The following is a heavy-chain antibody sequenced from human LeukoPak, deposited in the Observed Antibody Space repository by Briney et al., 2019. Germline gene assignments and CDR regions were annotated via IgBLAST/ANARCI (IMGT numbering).Heavy chain of an antibody. Sequence: SETLSLTCAVYGGSFSGYYWSWIRQPAGKGLEWIGEINHSGSTNYNPSLKSRVTISVDTSKNQFSLKLSSVTAADTAVYYCARKAFSSLSFDYWGQGTLVTVSS. J-gene: IGHJ4*02. CDR1: GGSFSGYY. V-gene: IGHV4-34*01. CDR2: INHSGST. CDR3: ARKAFSSLSFDY. D-gene: IGHD6-13*01.